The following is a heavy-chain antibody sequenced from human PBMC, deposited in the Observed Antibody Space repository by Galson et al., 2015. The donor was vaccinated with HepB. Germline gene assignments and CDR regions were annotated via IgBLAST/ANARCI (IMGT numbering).Heavy chain of an antibody. CDR1: GFSLKNSGVGVG. V-gene: IGHV2-5*02. CDR2: IYWDDDK. CDR3: AHRRGRGLFDS. D-gene: IGHD2-15*01. Sequence: PALVKPTQTLTLTCSFSGFSLKNSGVGVGVGWFRQTPGKAPEWLALIYWDDDKRYSPSLKGRLMITTDCSKNQVVLTMAAMAPLDTATYYCAHRRGRGLFDSWGQGTLVTVSS. J-gene: IGHJ4*02.